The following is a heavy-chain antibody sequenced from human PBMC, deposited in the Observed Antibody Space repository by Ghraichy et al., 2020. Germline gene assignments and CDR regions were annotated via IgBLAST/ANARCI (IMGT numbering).Heavy chain of an antibody. Sequence: GGSLRLSCAASGFTFSSYAMSWVRQAPGKGLEWVSAISGSGGSTYYADSVKGRFTISRDNSKNTLYLQMNSLRAEDTAVYYCAKDPVLRGYSYGRLYYFDYWGQGTLVTVSS. D-gene: IGHD5-18*01. V-gene: IGHV3-23*01. CDR1: GFTFSSYA. CDR3: AKDPVLRGYSYGRLYYFDY. CDR2: ISGSGGST. J-gene: IGHJ4*02.